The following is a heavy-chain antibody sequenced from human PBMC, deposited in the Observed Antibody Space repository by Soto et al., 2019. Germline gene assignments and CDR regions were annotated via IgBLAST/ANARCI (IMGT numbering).Heavy chain of an antibody. V-gene: IGHV3-48*02. D-gene: IGHD2-21*02. J-gene: IGHJ4*02. CDR2: ISSNSRTK. CDR3: TRDGGGGDRSDY. CDR1: GFDFNYYN. Sequence: EVQLVESGGGLVQPGESLRLSCEASGFDFNYYNMNWIRQALGRGLEWVSYISSNSRTKYYGDSVRGRFTISRDNAKNSLYLQMYSLRDEDTALYYCTRDGGGGDRSDYWGPGTLVTVSS.